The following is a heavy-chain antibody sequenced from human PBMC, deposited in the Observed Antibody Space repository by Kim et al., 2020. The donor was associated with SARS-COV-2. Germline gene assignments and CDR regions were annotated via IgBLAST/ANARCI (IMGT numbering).Heavy chain of an antibody. CDR3: ARGSFQQGLDH. CDR2: IKSDGSDT. V-gene: IGHV3-74*01. J-gene: IGHJ5*02. Sequence: GGSLRLSCEASGFTFSSYWMNWVRQGPGKGLVWVSRIKSDGSDTHYADSVKGRFTISRDNAKNTLHLQLNSLGVEDTAIYYCARGSFQQGLDHWGQGTLVTVSS. D-gene: IGHD6-13*01. CDR1: GFTFSSYW.